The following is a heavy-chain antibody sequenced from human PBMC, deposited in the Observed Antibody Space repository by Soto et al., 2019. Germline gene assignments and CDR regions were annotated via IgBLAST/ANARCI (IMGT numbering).Heavy chain of an antibody. CDR3: ARRSIAAQTYYYYGMDV. V-gene: IGHV5-51*01. Sequence: GESLKISCKGSGYGFTSYWIGWVRQMPGKGLEWMGIIYPGDSDTRYSPSFQGQVTISADKSISTAYLQWSSLKASDTAMYYCARRSIAAQTYYYYGMDVWGQGTTVTVSS. D-gene: IGHD6-6*01. CDR1: GYGFTSYW. CDR2: IYPGDSDT. J-gene: IGHJ6*02.